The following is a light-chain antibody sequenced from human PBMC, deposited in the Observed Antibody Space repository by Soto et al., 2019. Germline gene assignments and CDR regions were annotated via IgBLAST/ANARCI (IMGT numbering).Light chain of an antibody. CDR3: QQLFDSPIT. CDR2: AAS. J-gene: IGKJ1*01. CDR1: QVISTS. Sequence: DIRLTHSPSFLSPSIGESVTITCRASQVISTSLAWYQVKPGKAPKLLIYAASTLESGVPSRFSATVSGTEFSLTITSLQPEDFATYYCQQLFDSPITFGQGTKVDIK. V-gene: IGKV1-9*01.